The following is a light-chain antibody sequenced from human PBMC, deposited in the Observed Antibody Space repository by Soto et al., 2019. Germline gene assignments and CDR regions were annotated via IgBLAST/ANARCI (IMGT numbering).Light chain of an antibody. CDR3: QQSFSRPMYT. J-gene: IGKJ2*01. CDR2: DAS. Sequence: DIQMTQSPSSLSASVGDRVMITCRASQTISTYLSWYQQKPGTAPKLLIYDASTLQSGVPSRFRGSGSGTDFTLTISNLQPEDLATFYCQQSFSRPMYTFGQGTKVEIK. V-gene: IGKV1-39*01. CDR1: QTISTY.